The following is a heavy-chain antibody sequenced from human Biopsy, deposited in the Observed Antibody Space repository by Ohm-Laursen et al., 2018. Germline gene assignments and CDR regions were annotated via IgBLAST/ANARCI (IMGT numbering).Heavy chain of an antibody. V-gene: IGHV4-61*01. CDR3: TREVKRYCSGSSCYTGYFGMDV. CDR1: GGSVSDSFHF. Sequence: SQTLSLTCSVSGGSVSDSFHFWRWIRQPPGKGLVWIGNVYYSGTTTYNPSLKSRVTVSIDTSKNQFSLQFTSVTAADTAGYFCTREVKRYCSGSSCYTGYFGMDVWGQGTTVTVSS. CDR2: VYYSGTT. J-gene: IGHJ6*02. D-gene: IGHD2-2*01.